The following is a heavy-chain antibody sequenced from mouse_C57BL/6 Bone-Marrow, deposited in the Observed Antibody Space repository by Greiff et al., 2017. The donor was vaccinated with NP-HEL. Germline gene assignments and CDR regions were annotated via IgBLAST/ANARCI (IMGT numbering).Heavy chain of an antibody. CDR1: GYAFSSYW. Sequence: VQLQQSGAELVKPGASVKISCKASGYAFSSYWMNWVKQRPGKGLEWIGQIYPGDGDTNYNGKFKGKATLTADKSSSTAYMQLSSLTSEDSAVYFCARGPYYGSSYFDYWGKGTTLTVAS. CDR2: IYPGDGDT. CDR3: ARGPYYGSSYFDY. J-gene: IGHJ2*01. D-gene: IGHD1-1*01. V-gene: IGHV1-80*01.